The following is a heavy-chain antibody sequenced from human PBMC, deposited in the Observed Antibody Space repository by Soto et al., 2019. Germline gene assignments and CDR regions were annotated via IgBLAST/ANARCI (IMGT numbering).Heavy chain of an antibody. D-gene: IGHD6-13*01. CDR3: ARDDEAAAALYYYYGMDV. CDR1: GYTFTGYY. CDR2: INPNSGGT. Sequence: ASVKVSCKASGYTFTGYYMHWVRRAPGQGLEWMGWINPNSGGTNYAQKFQGRVTMTRDTSISTAYMELSRLRSDDTAVYYCARDDEAAAALYYYYGMDVWGQGTTVTVSS. J-gene: IGHJ6*02. V-gene: IGHV1-2*02.